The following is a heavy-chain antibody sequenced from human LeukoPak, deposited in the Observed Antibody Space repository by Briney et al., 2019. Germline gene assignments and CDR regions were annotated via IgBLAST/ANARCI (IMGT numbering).Heavy chain of an antibody. V-gene: IGHV3-11*01. J-gene: IGHJ5*02. D-gene: IGHD3-10*01. CDR3: ARHRSGRWFDP. CDR2: ISCSGSTI. Sequence: GGSLRLSCVASGFTFSDYYMSWIRQAPGKGLEWVSYISCSGSTIYYADSVKGRFTISRDNSKNTLYLQMNSLKAEDTAVYYCARHRSGRWFDPWGQGTLVTVSS. CDR1: GFTFSDYY.